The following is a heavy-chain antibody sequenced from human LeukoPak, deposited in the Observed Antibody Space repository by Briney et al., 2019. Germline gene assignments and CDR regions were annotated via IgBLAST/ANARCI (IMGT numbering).Heavy chain of an antibody. J-gene: IGHJ4*02. CDR1: GFTLSSYW. CDR3: AANQKDYDILTGYYTLVDY. D-gene: IGHD3-9*01. CDR2: INSDGSST. Sequence: PGGSLRLSCAASGFTLSSYWMHWVRQAPGKGLVWVSRINSDGSSTSYADSVKGRFTISRDNAKNTLYLQMNSLRAEDTAVYYCAANQKDYDILTGYYTLVDYWGQGTLVTVPS. V-gene: IGHV3-74*01.